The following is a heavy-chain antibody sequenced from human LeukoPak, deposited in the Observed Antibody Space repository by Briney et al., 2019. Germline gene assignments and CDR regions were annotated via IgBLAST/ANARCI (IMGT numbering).Heavy chain of an antibody. J-gene: IGHJ4*02. Sequence: GGSLRLSCAASGFTFSSYSMTWVRQAPGKGLEWVSSISSSSSSIYYADSVKGRFTNSRDNAKNSLYLQMNRLRAEDTAVYYCARGTGASDYWGQGTLVTVSS. V-gene: IGHV3-21*01. CDR3: ARGTGASDY. D-gene: IGHD1-26*01. CDR2: ISSSSSSI. CDR1: GFTFSSYS.